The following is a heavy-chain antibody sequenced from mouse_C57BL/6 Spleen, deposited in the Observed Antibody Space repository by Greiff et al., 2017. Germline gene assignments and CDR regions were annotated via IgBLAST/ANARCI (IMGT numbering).Heavy chain of an antibody. J-gene: IGHJ4*01. CDR1: GYTFTSYG. CDR2: IYIGNGYT. V-gene: IGHV1-58*01. Sequence: EVMLVESGAELVRPGSSVKMSCKTSGYTFTSYGINWVKQRPGQGLEWIGNIYIGNGYTEYNEKFKGKATLTSDTSSRTAYMEFSSLTSEDSTIYFCAREDHYYGSSHYALDYWGQGTSVTVSS. D-gene: IGHD1-1*01. CDR3: AREDHYYGSSHYALDY.